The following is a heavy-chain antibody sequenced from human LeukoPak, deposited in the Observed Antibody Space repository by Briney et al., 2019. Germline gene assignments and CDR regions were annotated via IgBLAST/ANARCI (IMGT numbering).Heavy chain of an antibody. J-gene: IGHJ4*02. CDR1: GYTFTSYD. D-gene: IGHD6-19*01. CDR3: ARGLTQISSGWDDY. CDR2: MNPNSGNT. Sequence: ASVKVSCKASGYTFTSYDINWVRQATGQGLEWMGWMNPNSGNTGYAQKFQGRVTMTRNTSTSTAYMELSSLRSEDTAVYYCARGLTQISSGWDDYWGQGTLVTVSS. V-gene: IGHV1-8*01.